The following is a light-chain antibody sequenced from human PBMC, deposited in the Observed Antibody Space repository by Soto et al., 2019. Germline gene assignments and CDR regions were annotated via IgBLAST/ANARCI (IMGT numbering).Light chain of an antibody. Sequence: EIVMTQSPATLAVSPGERATLSCRGSRGVSGNLAWYQQKPGQAPRLLIDRASTRATRMPARFSGSGSGTEFTLTISSLQSEDFAVYYCQQYNNWPLTFGGGTKVDIK. CDR2: RAS. V-gene: IGKV3-15*01. CDR3: QQYNNWPLT. J-gene: IGKJ4*01. CDR1: RGVSGN.